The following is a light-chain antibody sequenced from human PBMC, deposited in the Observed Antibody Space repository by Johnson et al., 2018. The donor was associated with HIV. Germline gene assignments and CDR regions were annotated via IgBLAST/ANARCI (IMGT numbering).Light chain of an antibody. Sequence: QSVLTQPPSVSAAPGQKVTIPCSGSSSNIGNNYASWYQQVPGTAPKLLIYDNNKRPSGIPDRFSGSKSGTSTTLGITGLQTGDEADYYCGTWDSSLNSYVFGTGTKVSVL. V-gene: IGLV1-51*01. J-gene: IGLJ1*01. CDR3: GTWDSSLNSYV. CDR1: SSNIGNNY. CDR2: DNN.